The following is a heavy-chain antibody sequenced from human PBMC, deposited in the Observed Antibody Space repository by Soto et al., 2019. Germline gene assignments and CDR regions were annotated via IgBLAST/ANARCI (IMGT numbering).Heavy chain of an antibody. D-gene: IGHD1-26*01. J-gene: IGHJ4*02. CDR1: GFTFSSYA. V-gene: IGHV3-23*01. CDR2: ISGSGGST. Sequence: GGSLRLSCAASGFTFSSYAMSWVRQAPGKGLEWVSAISGSGGSTYYADSVKGRFTISRDNSKNTLYLQMNSLRAEDTAVYYCAKTRVVGATTFHYFDYWGQGTLVTVSS. CDR3: AKTRVVGATTFHYFDY.